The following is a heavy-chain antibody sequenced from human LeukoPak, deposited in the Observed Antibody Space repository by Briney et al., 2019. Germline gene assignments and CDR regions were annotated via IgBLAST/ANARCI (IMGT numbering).Heavy chain of an antibody. CDR2: INPSGGTT. J-gene: IGHJ4*02. CDR3: ARDPSVSGYSFGYFDY. D-gene: IGHD5-18*01. CDR1: GYTFTSYY. V-gene: IGHV1-46*01. Sequence: GASVKVSCKASGYTFTSYYMHWVRQAPGQGLEWMGIINPSGGTTSYAQKFQGRVTMTRDTSTSTVYMELSSLRSEDTAVYYCARDPSVSGYSFGYFDYWGKGTLVTVSS.